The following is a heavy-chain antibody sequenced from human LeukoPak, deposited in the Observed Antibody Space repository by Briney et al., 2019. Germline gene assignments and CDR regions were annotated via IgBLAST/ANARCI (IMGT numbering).Heavy chain of an antibody. V-gene: IGHV3-23*01. CDR2: ISERGGST. CDR1: GISLSNYA. D-gene: IGHD3-10*01. J-gene: IGHJ4*02. Sequence: GGSLTHSRVVSGISLSNYAMSWVRQAPGKGLGWVSYISERGGSTAYADSVKGRSTISRDNSLNTLYLQMSSLRAEDTAVYFCAKRGIVIRGILVIGYHQEAYHYDYWGQGVLVTVSS. CDR3: AKRGIVIRGILVIGYHQEAYHYDY.